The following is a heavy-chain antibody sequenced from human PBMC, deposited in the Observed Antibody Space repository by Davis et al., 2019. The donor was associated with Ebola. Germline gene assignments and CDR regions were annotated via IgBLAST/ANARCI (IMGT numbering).Heavy chain of an antibody. J-gene: IGHJ3*02. V-gene: IGHV1-46*01. CDR2: INPITGGT. Sequence: ASVKVSCKASGYRFTSYYMHWVRQAPGQGLEWMGIINPITGGTSYAQNFQVRVNMTRDTSTSTFCMELSSLRSEDTAVYYCAREGGRYYDSSGYVFDIWGQGTMVKVSS. D-gene: IGHD3-22*01. CDR3: AREGGRYYDSSGYVFDI. CDR1: GYRFTSYY.